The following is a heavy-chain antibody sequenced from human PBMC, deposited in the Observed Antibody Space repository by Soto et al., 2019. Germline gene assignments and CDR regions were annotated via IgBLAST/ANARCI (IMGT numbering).Heavy chain of an antibody. CDR2: IFPDDSDT. Sequence: GESLKISCKASGYIIKNYWIGWVRQMPGQGLEWMGIIFPDDSDTRYSPSFQGHVTISVDKSISTAYVQWSGLKASDSAIYYCFRGGVTSRTFDYWGQGTLVTVSS. CDR1: GYIIKNYW. D-gene: IGHD3-16*01. V-gene: IGHV5-51*01. J-gene: IGHJ4*02. CDR3: FRGGVTSRTFDY.